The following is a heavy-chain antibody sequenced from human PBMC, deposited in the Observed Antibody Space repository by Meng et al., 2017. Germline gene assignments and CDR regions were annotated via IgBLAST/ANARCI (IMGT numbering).Heavy chain of an antibody. CDR2: ISCDGSNK. D-gene: IGHD5-24*01. Sequence: QVQLVDAGGGVVQPGRSLRLSCAASGFTFSSYAMHWVRQAPGKGLEWVAVISCDGSNKYYADSVKGRFTISRDNSKNTLYLQMNSLRAEDTAVYYCARGSRDGYNYCFDYWGQGTLVTVSS. V-gene: IGHV3-30*01. J-gene: IGHJ4*02. CDR3: ARGSRDGYNYCFDY. CDR1: GFTFSSYA.